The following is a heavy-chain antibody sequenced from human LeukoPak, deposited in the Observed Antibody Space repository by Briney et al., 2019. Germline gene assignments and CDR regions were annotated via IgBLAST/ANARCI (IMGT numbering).Heavy chain of an antibody. J-gene: IGHJ4*02. CDR2: INSDGNIT. CDR3: ARANYDSSGYYFDS. D-gene: IGHD3-22*01. CDR1: GFTFSNYW. V-gene: IGHV3-74*01. Sequence: GGSLRLSCAASGFTFSNYWMHWVRQAPGKGLVWVPRINSDGNITSYADSVKGRFTISRDNAKNSLYLQMSSLRAEDTAVYYCARANYDSSGYYFDSWGQGTLVTVSS.